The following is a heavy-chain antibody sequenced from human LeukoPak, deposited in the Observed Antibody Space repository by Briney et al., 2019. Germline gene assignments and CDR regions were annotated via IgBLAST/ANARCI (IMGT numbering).Heavy chain of an antibody. V-gene: IGHV3-21*01. J-gene: IGHJ4*02. CDR1: GFTFSSYS. CDR2: ISTTSSYI. D-gene: IGHD3-22*01. CDR3: ARDSSDSSGYSEYYFDY. Sequence: GGSLRLSCAASGFTFSSYSMIWVRQAPGKGLEWVSSISTTSSYIHYADSVKGRFTISRDNAKNSLFLQMSSLRAEDTAVYYCARDSSDSSGYSEYYFDYWGQGTLVTVSS.